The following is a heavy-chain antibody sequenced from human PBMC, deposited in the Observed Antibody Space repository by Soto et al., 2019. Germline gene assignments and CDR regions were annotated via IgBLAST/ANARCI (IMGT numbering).Heavy chain of an antibody. V-gene: IGHV3-21*01. J-gene: IGHJ6*02. Sequence: PGGSLRLSCAASGFTFISYSMNWVRQAPGKGLEWVSSISSSSSYIYYADSVKGRFTISRDNAKNSLYPQMNSLRAEDTAVYYCARDRWFGDGTNYGMDVWGQGTTVTVSS. CDR2: ISSSSSYI. D-gene: IGHD3-10*01. CDR3: ARDRWFGDGTNYGMDV. CDR1: GFTFISYS.